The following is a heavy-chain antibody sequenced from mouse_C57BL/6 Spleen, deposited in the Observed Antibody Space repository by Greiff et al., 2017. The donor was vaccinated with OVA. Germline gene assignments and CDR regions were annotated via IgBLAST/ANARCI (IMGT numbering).Heavy chain of an antibody. CDR3: ARAMTTVVAKGYFDV. D-gene: IGHD1-1*01. CDR1: GYTFTSYW. CDR2: IYPSDSET. Sequence: VQLQQPGAELVRPGSSVKLSCKASGYTFTSYWMDWVKQRPGQGLEWIGNIYPSDSETHYNQKFKDKAPLTVDKSSSTAYMQLSSLTSEDSAVYYCARAMTTVVAKGYFDVWGTGTTVTVSS. J-gene: IGHJ1*03. V-gene: IGHV1-61*01.